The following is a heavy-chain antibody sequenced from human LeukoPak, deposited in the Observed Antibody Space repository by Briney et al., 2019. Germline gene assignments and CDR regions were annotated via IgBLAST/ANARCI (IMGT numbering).Heavy chain of an antibody. V-gene: IGHV1-18*01. CDR3: ARDTIFGVVISNKYYYYYYMDV. Sequence: ASVKVSCKASGYTFTSYGISWVRQAPGQGLEWMGWISAYNGNTNYAQKLQGRVTMTTDTSTSTAYMELRSLRSDDTAVYYCARDTIFGVVISNKYYYYYYMDVWGKGTTVTVSS. J-gene: IGHJ6*03. CDR2: ISAYNGNT. D-gene: IGHD3-3*01. CDR1: GYTFTSYG.